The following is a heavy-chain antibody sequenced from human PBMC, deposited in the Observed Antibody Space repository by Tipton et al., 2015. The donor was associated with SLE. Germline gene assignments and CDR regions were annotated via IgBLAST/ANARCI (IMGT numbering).Heavy chain of an antibody. V-gene: IGHV4-59*02. J-gene: IGHJ4*02. D-gene: IGHD2-15*01. Sequence: TLSLTCTFSGDSVNNYYWSWIRQPPGKGLEWIGEISHSGDTDYNPSLKSRVTMSVDKSKNQFSLKLSSVTAADTAVYYCARVAQGTLTVYSIDYWGQGTLVTVSS. CDR3: ARVAQGTLTVYSIDY. CDR1: GDSVNNYY. CDR2: ISHSGDT.